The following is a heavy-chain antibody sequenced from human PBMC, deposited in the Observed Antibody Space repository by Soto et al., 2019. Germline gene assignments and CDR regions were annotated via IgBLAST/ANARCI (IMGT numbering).Heavy chain of an antibody. J-gene: IGHJ5*02. V-gene: IGHV1-69*01. CDR3: ARGPDYGDHGGWLYP. D-gene: IGHD4-17*01. Sequence: QVHLVQSGAEVKKPGSSVKVSCKPSGGTFSSYTINWVRQAPGQGLEWVGGITPLFGTTNYAQKFQGRVTITADLSTSTAYMELVSLRSEDTAVYYCARGPDYGDHGGWLYPWGQGTLVTVSS. CDR2: ITPLFGTT. CDR1: GGTFSSYT.